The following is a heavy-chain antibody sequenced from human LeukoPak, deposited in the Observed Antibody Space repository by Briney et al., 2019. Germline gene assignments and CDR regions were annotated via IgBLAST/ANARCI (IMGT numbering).Heavy chain of an antibody. V-gene: IGHV3-30*02. CDR2: IWYDGSNK. CDR1: GFTFSSYG. CDR3: AKDHHGYYVVDV. J-gene: IGHJ6*02. Sequence: GGSLRLSCAASGFTFSSYGMHWVRQAPGKGLEWVAFIWYDGSNKYYADSVKGRFTISRDNSKNTLYLQMNSLRAEDTAVYYCAKDHHGYYVVDVWGQGTTVTVSS.